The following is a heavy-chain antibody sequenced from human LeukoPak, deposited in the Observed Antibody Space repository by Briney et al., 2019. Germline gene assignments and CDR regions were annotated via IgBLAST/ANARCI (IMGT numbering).Heavy chain of an antibody. CDR3: ARDRGSLAVGDSRTSDY. Sequence: GASVKVSCKASGYTFTSYGISWVRQAPGQGLEWMGWISAYNYNTNYAQKFQDRVSMTTDTSTNTAYMELGSLRFDDTAVYYCARDRGSLAVGDSRTSDYWGQGTLVTVSS. CDR1: GYTFTSYG. J-gene: IGHJ4*02. CDR2: ISAYNYNT. D-gene: IGHD6-19*01. V-gene: IGHV1-18*01.